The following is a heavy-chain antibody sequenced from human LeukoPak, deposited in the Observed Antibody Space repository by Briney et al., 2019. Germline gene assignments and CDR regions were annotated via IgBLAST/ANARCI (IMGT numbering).Heavy chain of an antibody. V-gene: IGHV3-74*01. Sequence: GGSLRLSCVASGFSLSGYWMYWVRQAPGKGLMYISRNNGDGSTTNYADVVKGRFTMSRDNVKNTLYLQMNSLRDEDTAVYFCARRPYSDTSGRLSDVWGQGTTVTVFS. J-gene: IGHJ6*02. CDR1: GFSLSGYW. CDR2: NNGDGSTT. CDR3: ARRPYSDTSGRLSDV. D-gene: IGHD3-22*01.